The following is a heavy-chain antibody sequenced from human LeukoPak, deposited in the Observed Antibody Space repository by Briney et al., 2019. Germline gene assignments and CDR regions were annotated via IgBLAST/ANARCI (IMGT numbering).Heavy chain of an antibody. CDR1: GFVFSSFS. V-gene: IGHV3-7*01. D-gene: IGHD6-13*01. CDR2: LKEDGTEE. Sequence: TGGSLRLSCAASGFVFSSFSMSWVRLAPGKELEWVANLKEDGTEEEYLDSVKGRFAIFRDNAKNSLDLQMNSLRAEDTAVYYCARGLTAAVHFDYWGQGTLVTVSS. J-gene: IGHJ4*02. CDR3: ARGLTAAVHFDY.